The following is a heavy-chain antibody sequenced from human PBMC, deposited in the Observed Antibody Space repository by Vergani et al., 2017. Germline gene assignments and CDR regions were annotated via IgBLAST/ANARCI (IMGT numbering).Heavy chain of an antibody. J-gene: IGHJ4*02. D-gene: IGHD6-13*01. CDR1: GGSISSYY. V-gene: IGHV4-59*01. Sequence: QVQLQESGPGLVKPSETLSLTCTVSGGSISSYYWSWIRQPPGKGLEWIGYIYYSGSTNYNPSLKSRVTISVDTSKNQFSLKLSSVTAADTAVYYCARGGSSSWYCAYWGQGSLVTVSS. CDR2: IYYSGST. CDR3: ARGGSSSWYCAY.